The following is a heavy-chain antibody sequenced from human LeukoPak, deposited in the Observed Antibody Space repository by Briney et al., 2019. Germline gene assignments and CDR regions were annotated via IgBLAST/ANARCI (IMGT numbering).Heavy chain of an antibody. Sequence: PGGSLRLSCAASGFTFSSYSMNWVRQAPGKGLEWVSSISGSGGSTYYADSVKGRFTISRDNSKNTLYLQMNSLRAEDTAVYYCAKGWDYRDTPTLDAFDIWGQGTMVTVSS. CDR1: GFTFSSYS. CDR2: ISGSGGST. CDR3: AKGWDYRDTPTLDAFDI. J-gene: IGHJ3*02. D-gene: IGHD4-17*01. V-gene: IGHV3-23*01.